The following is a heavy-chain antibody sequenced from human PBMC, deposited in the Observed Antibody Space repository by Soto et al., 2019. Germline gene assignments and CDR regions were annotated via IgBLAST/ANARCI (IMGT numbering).Heavy chain of an antibody. CDR3: VRGPYYCSHRTCSYNWFDP. V-gene: IGHV4-59*01. D-gene: IGHD3-10*01. CDR2: IYHSGST. CDR1: GDSINNYY. Sequence: SXTLSLTCSVSGDSINNYYWNWIRQPPGKGLEWIGNIYHSGSTNHNPSLKRRVTMSIDTSKNEFSLKLSSVTAADAGVYYCVRGPYYCSHRTCSYNWFDPWGRGTQVTASS. J-gene: IGHJ5*02.